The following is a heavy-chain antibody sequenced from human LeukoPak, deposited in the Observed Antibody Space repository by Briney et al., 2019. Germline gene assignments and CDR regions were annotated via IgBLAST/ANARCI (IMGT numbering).Heavy chain of an antibody. CDR1: GYTFTSYY. D-gene: IGHD3-22*01. V-gene: IGHV1-46*01. J-gene: IGHJ4*02. Sequence: ASVKVSCKASGYTFTSYYMHWVRQAPGQGLEWMGIINPSGGSTSYAQKFQGRVTMTRDMSTSTVYMELSSLRSEDTAVYYCARGDNSGYYKTEYFDYWGQGTLVTVSS. CDR2: INPSGGST. CDR3: ARGDNSGYYKTEYFDY.